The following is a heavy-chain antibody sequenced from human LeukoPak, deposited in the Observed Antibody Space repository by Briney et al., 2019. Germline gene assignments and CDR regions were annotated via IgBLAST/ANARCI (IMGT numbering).Heavy chain of an antibody. CDR2: IIPIFGTA. V-gene: IGHV1-69*06. D-gene: IGHD2-15*01. J-gene: IGHJ4*02. Sequence: ASVKVSCKASGGTFSSYAISWVRQAPGQGLEWMGGIIPIFGTANYAQKFQGRVTITADILTSTTYMELSSLRSDDTAVYYCARDHCSGGTCLGGHWGQGTLVTVSS. CDR1: GGTFSSYA. CDR3: ARDHCSGGTCLGGH.